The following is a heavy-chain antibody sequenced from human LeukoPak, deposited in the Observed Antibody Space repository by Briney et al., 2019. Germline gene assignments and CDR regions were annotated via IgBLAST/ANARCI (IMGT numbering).Heavy chain of an antibody. CDR2: IIPIFGTA. Sequence: ASVKVSCKASGGTFSSYAISWVRQAPGQGLEWMGGIIPIFGTANYAQKFQGRVTITTDESTSTAYMELGSLRSEDTAVYYCARGRIAVANNWFDPWGQGTLVTVSS. V-gene: IGHV1-69*05. CDR3: ARGRIAVANNWFDP. J-gene: IGHJ5*02. D-gene: IGHD6-19*01. CDR1: GGTFSSYA.